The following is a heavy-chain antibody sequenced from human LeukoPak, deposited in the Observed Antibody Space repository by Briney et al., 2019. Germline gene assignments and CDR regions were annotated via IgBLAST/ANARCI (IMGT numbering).Heavy chain of an antibody. V-gene: IGHV3-9*01. CDR3: ARDIEQLVLDY. Sequence: GRSLRLSCAASGFTFDDYAMHWVRQAPGKGLEWVSGISWNSGSIGYADSVKGRFTISRDNAKNSLYLQMNSLRAEDTAVYYCARDIEQLVLDYWGQGTLVTVSS. D-gene: IGHD6-6*01. J-gene: IGHJ4*02. CDR1: GFTFDDYA. CDR2: ISWNSGSI.